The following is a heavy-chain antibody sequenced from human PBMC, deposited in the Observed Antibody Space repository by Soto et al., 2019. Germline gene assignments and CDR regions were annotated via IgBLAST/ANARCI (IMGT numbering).Heavy chain of an antibody. CDR3: AREVEQLAGDYYGMAV. V-gene: IGHV3-21*01. D-gene: IGHD6-6*01. J-gene: IGHJ6*02. CDR2: ISSSSSYI. CDR1: GFTFSSYS. Sequence: GGSLRLSCAASGFTFSSYSMNWVRQAPGKGLEWVSSISSSSSYIYYADSVKGRFTISRDNAKNSLYLQMNSLRAEDTAVYYCAREVEQLAGDYYGMAVWGQGTTVTVSS.